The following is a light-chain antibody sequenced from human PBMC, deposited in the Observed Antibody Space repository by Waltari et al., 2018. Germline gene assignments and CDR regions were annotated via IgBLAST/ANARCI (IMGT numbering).Light chain of an antibody. V-gene: IGKV4-1*01. J-gene: IGKJ2*01. Sequence: DIVMTQSPDSLAVSMGGRATIHCKATRSVLYTSKKKNFLAWYQLKPGQSPKLLIYWASTRESGVPDRFSASVSGTDFTLTISSLQAEDVAIYSCQQYYAAPYTFGQGTKVEIK. CDR1: RSVLYTSKKKNF. CDR3: QQYYAAPYT. CDR2: WAS.